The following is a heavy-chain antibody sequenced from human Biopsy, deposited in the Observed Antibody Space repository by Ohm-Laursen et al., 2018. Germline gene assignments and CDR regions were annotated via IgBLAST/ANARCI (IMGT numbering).Heavy chain of an antibody. CDR2: IYYTGHT. V-gene: IGHV4-59*01. J-gene: IGHJ4*02. D-gene: IGHD7-27*01. CDR1: GGSIKSYY. CDR3: ARLTGDPSY. Sequence: GTLSLTCTVSGGSIKSYYWNWIRQSPGKGLEWIGFIYYTGHTNYNPSLKNRATISVDTSKNQFSLKVISVTAADTAVYYCARLTGDPSYWGQGILVTVSS.